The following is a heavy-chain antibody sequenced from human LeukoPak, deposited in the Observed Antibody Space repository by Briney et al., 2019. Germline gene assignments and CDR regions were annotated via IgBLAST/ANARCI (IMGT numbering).Heavy chain of an antibody. D-gene: IGHD3-10*01. CDR2: IYYSGGT. J-gene: IGHJ4*02. CDR3: ARSRGPFDY. Sequence: SETLSLTCTVSGGSISSYYWSWIRQPPGKGLEWMGYIYYSGGTNYNPSLKSRATISVDTSKNQFSLKLSSVTAADTAVYYCARSRGPFDYWGQGTLVTVSS. V-gene: IGHV4-59*08. CDR1: GGSISSYY.